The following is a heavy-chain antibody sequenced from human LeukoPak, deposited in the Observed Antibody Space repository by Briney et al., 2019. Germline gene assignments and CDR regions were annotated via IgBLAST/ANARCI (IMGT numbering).Heavy chain of an antibody. Sequence: PSETLSLTCTVSGGSISSSSYYWGWIRQPPGKGLEWIGSIYYSGSTYYNPSLKSRVTISVDTSKNQFSLKLSSVTAADTAVYYCARQPRSGDCYPECGNAFDIWGQGTMVTVSS. CDR1: GGSISSSSYY. D-gene: IGHD2-21*02. CDR2: IYYSGST. V-gene: IGHV4-39*01. J-gene: IGHJ3*02. CDR3: ARQPRSGDCYPECGNAFDI.